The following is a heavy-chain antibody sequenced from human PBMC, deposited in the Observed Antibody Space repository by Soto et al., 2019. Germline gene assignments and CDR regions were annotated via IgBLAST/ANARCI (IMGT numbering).Heavy chain of an antibody. J-gene: IGHJ3*02. CDR1: GFTFSNAW. Sequence: GGSLRLSCAASGFTFSNAWMSWVRQAPGKGLEWVGRIKSKTDGGTTDYAAPVKGRFTISRDDSKNTLYLQMNSLKTEDPAVYYCTTEQPPHYDYIWGSYRYTSFNAFDIWGQGTMVTVSS. CDR3: TTEQPPHYDYIWGSYRYTSFNAFDI. CDR2: IKSKTDGGTT. D-gene: IGHD3-16*02. V-gene: IGHV3-15*01.